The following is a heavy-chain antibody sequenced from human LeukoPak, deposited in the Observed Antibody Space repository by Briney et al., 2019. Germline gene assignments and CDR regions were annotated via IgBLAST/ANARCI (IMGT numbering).Heavy chain of an antibody. Sequence: GGSLRLSCAASGFTFSSYGMSWVRQAPGKGLEWVSAISGSGGSTYYADSVKGRFTISRDNSKNTLYLQMNSLRAEDTAVYYCARWASIAVAGDNWFDPWGQGTLVTVSS. CDR3: ARWASIAVAGDNWFDP. J-gene: IGHJ5*02. CDR1: GFTFSSYG. V-gene: IGHV3-23*01. D-gene: IGHD6-19*01. CDR2: ISGSGGST.